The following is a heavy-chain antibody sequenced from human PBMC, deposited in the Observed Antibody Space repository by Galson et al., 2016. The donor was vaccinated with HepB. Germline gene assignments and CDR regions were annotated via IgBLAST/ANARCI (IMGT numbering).Heavy chain of an antibody. V-gene: IGHV5-51*01. CDR2: IYPGDSDT. D-gene: IGHD3-3*01. CDR3: ARSVGPIYTFDC. Sequence: QSGAEVKKPGESLKISCKGSGYSFATYWIAWVRRMPGKGLEWMGIIYPGDSDTRYSPSFEGQVTISADKSISSAYLQWSSLKASDTAIYYCARSVGPIYTFDCWGQGTLVTVSS. J-gene: IGHJ4*02. CDR1: GYSFATYW.